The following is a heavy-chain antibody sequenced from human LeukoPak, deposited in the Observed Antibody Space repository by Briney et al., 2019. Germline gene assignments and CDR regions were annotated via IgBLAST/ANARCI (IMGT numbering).Heavy chain of an antibody. Sequence: GASVKVSCKASGYTFTSYYMHWVRQATGQGLEWMGIINPSGGSTSYAQKFQGRVTMTRDMSTSTVYMELSSLRSEDTAVYYCARVPVVVITTDAFDIWGQGTMVTVSS. D-gene: IGHD3-22*01. CDR2: INPSGGST. J-gene: IGHJ3*02. CDR3: ARVPVVVITTDAFDI. CDR1: GYTFTSYY. V-gene: IGHV1-46*01.